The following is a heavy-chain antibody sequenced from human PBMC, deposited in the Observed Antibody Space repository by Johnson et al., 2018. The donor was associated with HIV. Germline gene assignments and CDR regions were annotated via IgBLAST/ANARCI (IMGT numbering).Heavy chain of an antibody. CDR1: GFTFSSYA. D-gene: IGHD5-24*01. CDR2: ISYDGSNK. J-gene: IGHJ3*02. CDR3: AREKGMTTIRDAFDI. Sequence: QVQLVESGGGVVQPGRSLRLSCAASGFTFSSYAMHWVRQAPGKGLEWVAVISYDGSNKYYADSVKGRFTISRDNSKNTLYLQMNSLRAEDTAVYFCAREKGMTTIRDAFDIWGQWTMVTVSS. V-gene: IGHV3-30*04.